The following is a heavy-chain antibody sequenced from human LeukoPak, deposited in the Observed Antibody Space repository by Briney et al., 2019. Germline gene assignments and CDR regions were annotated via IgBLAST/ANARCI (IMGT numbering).Heavy chain of an antibody. V-gene: IGHV3-11*05. CDR3: ASDQVSGVLDY. Sequence: PGGSLRLSCAGSGFIFSDFYINWIRQSPGKGLEWLAYISPDGSYTTYGDSVKGRFVISRDNAKNSVSLQMNSLRVEDTAVYFCASDQVSGVLDYWGQGARVTVS. CDR1: GFIFSDFY. D-gene: IGHD5/OR15-5a*01. CDR2: ISPDGSYT. J-gene: IGHJ4*02.